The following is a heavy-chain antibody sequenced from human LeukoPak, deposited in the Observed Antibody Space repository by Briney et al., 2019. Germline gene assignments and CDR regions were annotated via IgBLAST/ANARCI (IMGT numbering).Heavy chain of an antibody. CDR3: VRSFHSNYFDH. J-gene: IGHJ4*02. Sequence: SQTLSLTCVISGDSVSSNSGAWHWIRQSPSRGLEWLGRTYYRSKWYSDYAVSVKGRITISPDTSENQFSLQLNSVTPVDTAMYYCVRSFHSNYFDHWGQGTLVTVSS. CDR1: GDSVSSNSGA. CDR2: TYYRSKWYS. D-gene: IGHD6-13*01. V-gene: IGHV6-1*01.